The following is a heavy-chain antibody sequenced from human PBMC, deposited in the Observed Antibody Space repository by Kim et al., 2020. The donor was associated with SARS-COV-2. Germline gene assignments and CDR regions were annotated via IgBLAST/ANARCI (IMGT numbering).Heavy chain of an antibody. D-gene: IGHD3-3*01. CDR1: GGSISSGGYY. CDR3: ARVPRITIFGVAQYFDY. CDR2: IYYSGST. J-gene: IGHJ4*02. Sequence: SETLSLTCTVSGGSISSGGYYWSWIRQHPGKGLEWIGYIYYSGSTYYNPSLKSRITISVDTSKNQFSLKLSSVTAADTAVYYCARVPRITIFGVAQYFDYWGQGTLVTVSS. V-gene: IGHV4-31*03.